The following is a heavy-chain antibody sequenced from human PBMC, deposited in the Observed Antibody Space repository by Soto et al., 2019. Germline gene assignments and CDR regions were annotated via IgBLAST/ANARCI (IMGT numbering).Heavy chain of an antibody. D-gene: IGHD3-16*01. J-gene: IGHJ6*02. V-gene: IGHV1-18*01. Sequence: QVQLVQSGAEVKNPGASVKVSCKTSGYTFTSYGIDWARQAPGQGLEWMGWINTYNGNTNYAQNLQGRVTLTSGTSTSTAFMELWSLRSNDTAIYYCAMVDVYVTPSPQDVWGQGTTVTVSS. CDR1: GYTFTSYG. CDR3: AMVDVYVTPSPQDV. CDR2: INTYNGNT.